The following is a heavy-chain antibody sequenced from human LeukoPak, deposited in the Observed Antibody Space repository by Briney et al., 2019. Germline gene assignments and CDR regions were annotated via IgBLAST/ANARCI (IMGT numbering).Heavy chain of an antibody. V-gene: IGHV3-20*04. CDR2: INLNGGST. J-gene: IGHJ3*02. CDR3: ARSPSYYDSSGYYVGAFDI. D-gene: IGHD3-22*01. CDR1: GFTFDDYG. Sequence: GGSLRLSCAASGFTFDDYGMSWVRQAPGKGLEWVSGINLNGGSTGYADSVKGRFTISRDNAKNSLYLQMNSLRAEDTALYYCARSPSYYDSSGYYVGAFDIWGQGTMVTVSS.